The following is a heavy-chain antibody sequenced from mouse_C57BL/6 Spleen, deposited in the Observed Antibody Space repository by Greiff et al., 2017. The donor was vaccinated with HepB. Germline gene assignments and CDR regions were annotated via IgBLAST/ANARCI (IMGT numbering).Heavy chain of an antibody. CDR1: YTFTDYYM. CDR2: YPGSGNTY. J-gene: IGHJ3*01. CDR3: RPSSYDYDDSAWFAY. D-gene: IGHD2-4*01. V-gene: IGHV1-83*01. Sequence: VQLQQSGPELVKPGASVKMSCKASGYTFTDYYMHWVKQKPGKGLEWIGEIYPGSGNTYYNEKFKGKATLTAATSSSTAYMQLSSLTSEDSAVYFCARPSSYDYDDSAWFAYWGQGTLVTVSA.